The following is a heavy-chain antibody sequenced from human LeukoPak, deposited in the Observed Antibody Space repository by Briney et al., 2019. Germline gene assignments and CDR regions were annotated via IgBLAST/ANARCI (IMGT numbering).Heavy chain of an antibody. V-gene: IGHV3-30*04. CDR1: GFFFSSDT. D-gene: IGHD6-19*01. Sequence: QPGGSLRLSCTASGFFFSSDTMHWVRQAPGKGLEGVALISYDGRSKYYGDSVRGRFTISRDNSKNTLYLQINNVRPEDTAVYYCARDPHSSGFGGVVGNFDYWGQGTRVIVSS. CDR3: ARDPHSSGFGGVVGNFDY. CDR2: ISYDGRSK. J-gene: IGHJ4*02.